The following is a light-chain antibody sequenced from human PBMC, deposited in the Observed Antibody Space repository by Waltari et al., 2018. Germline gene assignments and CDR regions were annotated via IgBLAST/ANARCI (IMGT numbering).Light chain of an antibody. J-gene: IGLJ2*01. CDR2: SGS. CDR3: QVWDSNSDLVV. CDR1: NIGSKS. V-gene: IGLV3-21*01. Sequence: SYVLTQPPSASEAPGKTARITCGGDNIGSKSVQWYQQKAGQAPLLLIYSGSDRPAGIPERFSGSNSENAATLTISRVEVADEAAYYCQVWDSNSDLVVFGGGTKLTVL.